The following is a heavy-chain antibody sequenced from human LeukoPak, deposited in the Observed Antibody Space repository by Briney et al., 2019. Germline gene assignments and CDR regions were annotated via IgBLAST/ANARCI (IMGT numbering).Heavy chain of an antibody. D-gene: IGHD1-1*01. CDR3: ARDTTGTPDYYFDY. CDR2: IWYDGSNK. J-gene: IGHJ4*02. CDR1: GFTFSSYG. Sequence: GGSLRLSCAAFGFTFSSYGMHWVRQAPGKGLEWVAVIWYDGSNKYYADSVKGRFTISRDNSKNTLYLQMNSLRAEDTAVYYCARDTTGTPDYYFDYWGQGTLVTVSS. V-gene: IGHV3-33*01.